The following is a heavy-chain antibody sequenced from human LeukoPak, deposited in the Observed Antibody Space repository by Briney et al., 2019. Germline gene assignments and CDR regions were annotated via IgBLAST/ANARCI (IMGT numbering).Heavy chain of an antibody. V-gene: IGHV4-39*07. CDR3: ARDLRRMVRGVIIAEDAFDI. J-gene: IGHJ3*02. Sequence: SETLSLTCTVSGGSISSSSYYWGWIRQPPGKGLEWIGSIYYSGSTYYNPSLKSRVTISVDTSKNQFSLKLSSVTAADTAVYYCARDLRRMVRGVIIAEDAFDIWGQGTMVTVSS. CDR2: IYYSGST. CDR1: GGSISSSSYY. D-gene: IGHD3-10*01.